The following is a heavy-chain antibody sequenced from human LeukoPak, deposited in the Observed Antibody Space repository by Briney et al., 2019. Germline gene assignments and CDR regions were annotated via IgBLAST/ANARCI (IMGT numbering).Heavy chain of an antibody. V-gene: IGHV1-2*02. CDR2: INPNSGGT. Sequence: ASVKVSCKTSGYTFTGYYMHWVRQAAGQGREWMGWINPNSGGTNYAQKFQGRVTMTRDTSISTVYMELSSLRSDDTAVYYCARGGDGNRRDFDHWGQGTLVTVSS. D-gene: IGHD5-24*01. CDR1: GYTFTGYY. CDR3: ARGGDGNRRDFDH. J-gene: IGHJ4*02.